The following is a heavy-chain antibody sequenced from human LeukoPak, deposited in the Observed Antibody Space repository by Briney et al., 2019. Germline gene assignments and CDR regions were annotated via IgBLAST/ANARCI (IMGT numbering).Heavy chain of an antibody. CDR1: GFTFTSHV. D-gene: IGHD1-1*01. V-gene: IGHV3-64D*06. CDR3: VREGLERRTNFDY. Sequence: GGSLRLSCSASGFTFTSHVMHWVRQAPGKGLQYVSGISMNVQTTYYAGSVKGRFTISRDSSKNAVYLQMNSLTAEDTAVYYCVREGLERRTNFDYWGQGTLVSVSS. CDR2: ISMNVQTT. J-gene: IGHJ4*02.